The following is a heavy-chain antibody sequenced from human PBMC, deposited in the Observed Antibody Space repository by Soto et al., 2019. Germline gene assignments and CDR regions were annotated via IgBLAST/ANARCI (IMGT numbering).Heavy chain of an antibody. CDR2: ISAYNGNT. D-gene: IGHD2-15*01. CDR1: GYTFTSYG. CDR3: AREGYCSGGSCYYYYYYGMDV. Sequence: QVQLVQSGAEVKKPGASVKVSCKASGYTFTSYGISWVRQAPGQGLEWMGWISAYNGNTNYAQKLQGIVTMTTDTSTSTAYMELRSVRSDDTAVYYCAREGYCSGGSCYYYYYYGMDVWGQGTTVTVSS. V-gene: IGHV1-18*01. J-gene: IGHJ6*02.